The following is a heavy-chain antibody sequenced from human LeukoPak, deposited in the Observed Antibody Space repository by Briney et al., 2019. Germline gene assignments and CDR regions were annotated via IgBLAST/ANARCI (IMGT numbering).Heavy chain of an antibody. CDR1: GFTFSSYG. Sequence: PGGSLRLSCAASGFTFSSYGMHWVRQAPGKGLEWVAFIRYDGSNKYYADSLKGRFTISRDNAKNSLYLQMNSLRAEDTAVYYCARLNKNDSGSYRFGKKKRGYMDVWGKGTTVTISS. D-gene: IGHD3-10*01. V-gene: IGHV3-30*02. CDR3: ARLNKNDSGSYRFGKKKRGYMDV. CDR2: IRYDGSNK. J-gene: IGHJ6*03.